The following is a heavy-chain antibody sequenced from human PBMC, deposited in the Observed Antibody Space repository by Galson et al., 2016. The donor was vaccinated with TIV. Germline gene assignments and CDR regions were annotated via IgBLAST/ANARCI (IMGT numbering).Heavy chain of an antibody. Sequence: SLRLSCAGSGFTFGDYAMTWLRQAPGKGLEWVGFIRRGAHCGTAEYAASAKGRFTISRDDSKSVAYLEMNSLKKEDTAVYYCSRGSFEPWGRGTLVIVSS. J-gene: IGHJ5*02. V-gene: IGHV3-49*03. CDR2: IRRGAHCGTA. CDR1: GFTFGDYA. D-gene: IGHD3-3*02. CDR3: SRGSFEP.